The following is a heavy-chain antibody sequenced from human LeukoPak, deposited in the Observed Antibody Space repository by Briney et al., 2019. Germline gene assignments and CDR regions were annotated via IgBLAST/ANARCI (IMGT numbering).Heavy chain of an antibody. CDR3: ARDGWYISYMDV. J-gene: IGHJ6*03. V-gene: IGHV1-8*03. CDR2: MNPNSGNT. D-gene: IGHD6-19*01. Sequence: ASVKVSCKASGYTFTSYGINWVRQATGQGLEWMGWMNPNSGNTGYAQKFQGRVTITRNTSISTAYMELSSLRSEDTAVYYCARDGWYISYMDVWGKGTTVTVSS. CDR1: GYTFTSYG.